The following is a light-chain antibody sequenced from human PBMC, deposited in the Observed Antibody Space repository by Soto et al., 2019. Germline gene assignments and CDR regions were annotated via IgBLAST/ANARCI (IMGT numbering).Light chain of an antibody. V-gene: IGKV3-15*01. Sequence: EIVMTQSPATLSVSPGESATLSCRASQSVGRNLAWYQQKLCQPPRLLIFGASTRATGISARFGGSGSGTDFTLTISSLQSEDFAVYYCQHYDNWPTFGQGTKVEIK. CDR3: QHYDNWPT. CDR2: GAS. J-gene: IGKJ1*01. CDR1: QSVGRN.